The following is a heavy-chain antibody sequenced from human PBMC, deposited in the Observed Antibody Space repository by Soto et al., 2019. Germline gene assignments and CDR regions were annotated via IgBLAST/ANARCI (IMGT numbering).Heavy chain of an antibody. D-gene: IGHD1-26*01. Sequence: PGESLKISCQGSGYSFTSYWIGWVRQMPGKGLEWMGIIYPGDSDTRYSPSFQGQVTISADKSISTAYLQWSSLKASDTAMYYCATLDSGSYSDYYYYGMDVWGQGTTVTVSS. CDR3: ATLDSGSYSDYYYYGMDV. CDR2: IYPGDSDT. V-gene: IGHV5-51*01. J-gene: IGHJ6*02. CDR1: GYSFTSYW.